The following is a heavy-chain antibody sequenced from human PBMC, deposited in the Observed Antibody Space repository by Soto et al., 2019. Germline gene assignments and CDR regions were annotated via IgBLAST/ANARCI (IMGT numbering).Heavy chain of an antibody. CDR1: GFTFSDYY. V-gene: IGHV3-11*05. D-gene: IGHD3-22*01. Sequence: QVQLVESGGGLVKPGGSLRLSCAASGFTFSDYYMSWIRQAPGKGLEWGSYISSSSSYTNYADSVKGRFTISRDNAKNPVSREMNSLRAEVPADYYCARERRKESRYDSSGHTAESFQYWGQVTLVTVSS. J-gene: IGHJ1*01. CDR3: ARERRKESRYDSSGHTAESFQY. CDR2: ISSSSSYT.